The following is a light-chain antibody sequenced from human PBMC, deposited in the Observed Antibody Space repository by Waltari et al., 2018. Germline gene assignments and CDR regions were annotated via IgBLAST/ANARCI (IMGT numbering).Light chain of an antibody. CDR3: CSFTSRSTWV. V-gene: IGLV2-14*01. CDR2: DVS. Sequence: QSALTQPASVSGSPGQSITIPCTATSSDLGGYNHVPSYQQHPCKAPTLLIFDVSYRPSGVSDRFSGTKSGNAASLTISGLQAEDESDYYCCSFTSRSTWVFGGGTKLTVL. CDR1: SSDLGGYNH. J-gene: IGLJ3*02.